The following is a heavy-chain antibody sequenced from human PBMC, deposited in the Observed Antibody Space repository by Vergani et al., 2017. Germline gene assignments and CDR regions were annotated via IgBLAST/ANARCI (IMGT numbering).Heavy chain of an antibody. Sequence: EVQLLESGGGLVQPGGSLRLSCAASGFTFSSYAMSWVRQAPGKGLEWVSAISGSGGSTYYADSVKGRFTISRDNSKNTLYLQMTSLRAEDTAVYYCAKVPVGYDYVWGSYRYETFDYWGQGTLVTVSS. CDR2: ISGSGGST. CDR1: GFTFSSYA. D-gene: IGHD3-16*02. J-gene: IGHJ4*02. V-gene: IGHV3-23*01. CDR3: AKVPVGYDYVWGSYRYETFDY.